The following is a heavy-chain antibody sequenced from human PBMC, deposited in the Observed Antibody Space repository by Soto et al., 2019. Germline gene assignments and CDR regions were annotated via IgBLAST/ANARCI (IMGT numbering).Heavy chain of an antibody. Sequence: QVQLVPSGAEVKKPGSSVKVSCKASGGPFISYSINWVRQAPGQGLAWMGEMIPIFGPANYAQKFQGRVTITADESTSTAYMELSSLRSEDTAVYYCARDGGRHSGGIDYWGQGTLVTVSS. V-gene: IGHV1-69*01. D-gene: IGHD1-26*01. CDR2: MIPIFGPA. CDR1: GGPFISYS. CDR3: ARDGGRHSGGIDY. J-gene: IGHJ4*02.